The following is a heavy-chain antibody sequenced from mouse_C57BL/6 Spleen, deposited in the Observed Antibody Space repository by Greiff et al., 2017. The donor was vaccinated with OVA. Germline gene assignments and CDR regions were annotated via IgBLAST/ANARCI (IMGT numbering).Heavy chain of an antibody. Sequence: QVQLQQSGAELVKPGASVKISCKASGYAFSSYWMNWVKQRPGKGLEWIGQIYPGDGDTNYNGKFKGKATLTADKSSSTAYMQLSSLTSEDSAVYFCARDGSSPQCFDYWGQGTTLTVSS. CDR1: GYAFSSYW. CDR2: IYPGDGDT. CDR3: ARDGSSPQCFDY. D-gene: IGHD1-1*01. V-gene: IGHV1-80*01. J-gene: IGHJ2*01.